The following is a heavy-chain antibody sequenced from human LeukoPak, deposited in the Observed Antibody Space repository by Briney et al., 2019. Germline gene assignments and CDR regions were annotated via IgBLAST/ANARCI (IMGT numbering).Heavy chain of an antibody. Sequence: GGSLRLSCAASGFTFSSYAMSWVRQAPGKGLEWVSVISGSGGSTYYADSVKGRFTISRDNSKNTLYLQMKSLRAADTAVYYCAKTLDFWSGYIEYWGQGTLVTVSS. CDR2: ISGSGGST. CDR1: GFTFSSYA. D-gene: IGHD3-3*01. CDR3: AKTLDFWSGYIEY. J-gene: IGHJ4*02. V-gene: IGHV3-23*01.